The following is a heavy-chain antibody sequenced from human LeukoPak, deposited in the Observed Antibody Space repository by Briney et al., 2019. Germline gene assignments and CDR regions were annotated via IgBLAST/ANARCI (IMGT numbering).Heavy chain of an antibody. CDR3: ARDFALYSSSWYWYGFDP. CDR1: GGSISSSSYY. D-gene: IGHD6-13*01. Sequence: SETLSLTCTVSGGSISSSSYYWGWIRQPPGKGLEWIGSIYYSGSTYYNPSLKSRVTKSVDTSKNQFSLKLSSVTAADTAVYYRARDFALYSSSWYWYGFDPWGQGTLVTVSS. CDR2: IYYSGST. V-gene: IGHV4-39*07. J-gene: IGHJ5*02.